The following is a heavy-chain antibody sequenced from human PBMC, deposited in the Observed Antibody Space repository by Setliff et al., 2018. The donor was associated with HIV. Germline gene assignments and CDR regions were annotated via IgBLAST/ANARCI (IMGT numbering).Heavy chain of an antibody. CDR2: FRPTGNAYYANP. CDR1: GGSISSHF. J-gene: IGHJ6*03. CDR3: AKSVDTTMDDYYYVDI. Sequence: SETLSLTCTVSGGSISSHFWTWIRQPAGKGLEWIGRFRPTGNAYYANPYYNPSLKSRVSMSVDTSKSQFSLKLKSVTAADTAVYYWAKSVDTTMDDYYYVDIWGTGITVTVSS. D-gene: IGHD5-18*01. V-gene: IGHV4-4*07.